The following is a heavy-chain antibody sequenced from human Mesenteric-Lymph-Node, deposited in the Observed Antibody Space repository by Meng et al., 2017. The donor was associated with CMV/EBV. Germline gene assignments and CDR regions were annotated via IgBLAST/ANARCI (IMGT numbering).Heavy chain of an antibody. CDR2: IYQSGST. Sequence: SRSNWWSWGRQPPGKGLEWIGEIYQSGSTNYNPSLKNRITISVDKSKNQFSLKLSSVTAADTAVYYCAMTAYYYDSSGYADYYVDYWGQGTLVTVSS. J-gene: IGHJ4*02. CDR1: SRSNW. CDR3: AMTAYYYDSSGYADYYVDY. D-gene: IGHD3-22*01. V-gene: IGHV4-4*02.